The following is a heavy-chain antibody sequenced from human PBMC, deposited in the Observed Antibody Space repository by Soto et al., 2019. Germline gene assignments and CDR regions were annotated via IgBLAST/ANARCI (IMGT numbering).Heavy chain of an antibody. CDR3: ARVSGENDFWSGYYGNYYDMDV. CDR2: IQQDGSEK. D-gene: IGHD3-3*01. V-gene: IGHV3-7*01. Sequence: EVQLVESGGGLVQPGGSLRLSCAASGFIFCTYWMTWVRQAPGQGLEWVANIQQDGSEKNYVDSVKGRFTISRDNAKNSLYLQMNSLRVEDTAVYYCARVSGENDFWSGYYGNYYDMDVWGQGTTVTVSS. J-gene: IGHJ6*02. CDR1: GFIFCTYW.